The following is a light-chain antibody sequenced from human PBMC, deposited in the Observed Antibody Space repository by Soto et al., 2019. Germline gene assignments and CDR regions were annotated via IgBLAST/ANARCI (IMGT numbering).Light chain of an antibody. CDR2: WAS. Sequence: DIVMTQSPDSLAVSLGERATINCKSSQSLLHSSNNKNYLAWYQQKPGQPPKLLIYWASTRESGVPDRFSGSGSGTDFTFTISSLQAEDVAVYYCQQYYPLPWTFGQGTKVGVK. CDR1: QSLLHSSNNKNY. V-gene: IGKV4-1*01. CDR3: QQYYPLPWT. J-gene: IGKJ1*01.